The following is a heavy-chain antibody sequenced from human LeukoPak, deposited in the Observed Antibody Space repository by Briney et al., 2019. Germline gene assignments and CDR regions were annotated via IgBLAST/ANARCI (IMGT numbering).Heavy chain of an antibody. CDR3: ARGTALWFGELLPHDY. D-gene: IGHD3-10*01. J-gene: IGHJ4*02. CDR2: MNPNSGNT. Sequence: ASVKVSCKASGYTFTSYDISWVRQATGQGLEWMGWMNPNSGNTGYAQKFQGRVTMTRNTSISTAYMELSSLRSEDTAVYYCARGTALWFGELLPHDYWGQGTLVTVSS. V-gene: IGHV1-8*01. CDR1: GYTFTSYD.